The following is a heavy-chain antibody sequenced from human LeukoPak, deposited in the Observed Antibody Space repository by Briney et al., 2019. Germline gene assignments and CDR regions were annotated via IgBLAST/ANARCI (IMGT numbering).Heavy chain of an antibody. CDR2: IGGSGGST. J-gene: IGHJ3*02. D-gene: IGHD3-10*01. Sequence: GGSLRLSCAASGFTFSSYAMSWVRQAPGKGLEWVSAIGGSGGSTYYADSVKGRFTISRDNSKNTLYLQMNSLRAEDTAVYYCAKAVMVRGAYDAFDIWGQGTMVTVSS. V-gene: IGHV3-23*01. CDR3: AKAVMVRGAYDAFDI. CDR1: GFTFSSYA.